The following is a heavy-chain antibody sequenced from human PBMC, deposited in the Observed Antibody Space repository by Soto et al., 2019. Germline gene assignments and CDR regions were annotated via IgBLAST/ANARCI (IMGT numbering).Heavy chain of an antibody. J-gene: IGHJ6*03. CDR3: ARHGTSYCSSASCYAGDYYYYMDF. CDR1: GGSIGSSSYY. V-gene: IGHV4-39*01. CDR2: LYYGGST. D-gene: IGHD2-2*01. Sequence: SETLSLTCTVYGGSIGSSSYYWGWIRQPPGKGLERIGILYYGGSTYYNPVRKRRATISLGTCKNKCSRKLNSVTAADTAVFYCARHGTSYCSSASCYAGDYYYYMDFWGKGTTVTVSS.